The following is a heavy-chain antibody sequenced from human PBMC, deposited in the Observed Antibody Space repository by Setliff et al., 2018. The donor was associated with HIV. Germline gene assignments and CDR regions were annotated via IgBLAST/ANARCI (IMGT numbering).Heavy chain of an antibody. J-gene: IGHJ5*02. D-gene: IGHD1-1*01. Sequence: SETLSLTCTVSGGSVKTIGFYWSWIRQRPGKGLERIGHTYHTGSTSYSPSPSLKSRVTISIDTSTNVFSLRLTSVTAADTAVYYCSRAAYDAVDWLDPWGQGTLVTVSS. V-gene: IGHV4-31*03. CDR1: GGSVKTIGFY. CDR3: SRAAYDAVDWLDP. CDR2: TYHTGST.